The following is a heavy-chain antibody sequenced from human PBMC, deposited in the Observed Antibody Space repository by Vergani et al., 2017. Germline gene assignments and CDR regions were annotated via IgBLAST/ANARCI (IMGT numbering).Heavy chain of an antibody. CDR1: GFTFSAHA. Sequence: EVQLLESGGGLVQPGGSLRLSCEASGFTFSAHAMSWVRQAPGKGLEWVSTISGSRDSIYYADSVKGRFTISRDNSKNTLYLQMNSLRAEDTAVYYCARDHRDYNNYPGTFDIWGQGSMVTVSS. V-gene: IGHV3-23*01. D-gene: IGHD5-24*01. CDR2: ISGSRDSI. CDR3: ARDHRDYNNYPGTFDI. J-gene: IGHJ3*02.